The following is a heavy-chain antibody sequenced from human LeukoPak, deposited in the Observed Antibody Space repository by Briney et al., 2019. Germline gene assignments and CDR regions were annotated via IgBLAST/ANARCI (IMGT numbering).Heavy chain of an antibody. J-gene: IGHJ6*03. Sequence: SETLSLTCAVYGGSFSGYYWSWIRQPPGKGLEWIGEINHSGSTNYNPSLKSRVTISVDTSKNQFSLKLSSVTAADTAVYYCARAPGYSSGWRLHYYYYMDVWGKGTTVTVSS. CDR2: INHSGST. CDR1: GGSFSGYY. D-gene: IGHD6-19*01. V-gene: IGHV4-34*01. CDR3: ARAPGYSSGWRLHYYYYMDV.